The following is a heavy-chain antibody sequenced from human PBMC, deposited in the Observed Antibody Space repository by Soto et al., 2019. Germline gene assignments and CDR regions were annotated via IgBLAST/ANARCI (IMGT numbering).Heavy chain of an antibody. D-gene: IGHD3-22*01. CDR1: VFTFRAYG. J-gene: IGHJ4*02. Sequence: GGSLRLSCAASVFTFRAYGMHWVRQAPGKGLEWVAYISYDVSNKSYSDPVKGRFTISRDNSKNTLYLQMNSLTSEDTAIYYCTKDPYQYDGSGYYFYYWGQGTLVTVSS. CDR2: ISYDVSNK. V-gene: IGHV3-30*18. CDR3: TKDPYQYDGSGYYFYY.